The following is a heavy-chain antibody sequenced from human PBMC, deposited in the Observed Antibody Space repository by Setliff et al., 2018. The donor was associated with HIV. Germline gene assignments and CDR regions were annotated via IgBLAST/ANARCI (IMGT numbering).Heavy chain of an antibody. V-gene: IGHV3-23*01. D-gene: IGHD3-22*01. CDR2: INNDGRT. CDR3: AKDPSITMTIVIITPSFDI. Sequence: GGSLRLSCAASGFTFRSYAMSWVRQAPGKGLEWVSAINNDGRTYYADSVKGRFTISRDNSKNTLYLQMNSLRAEDTAVYYCAKDPSITMTIVIITPSFDIWGQGTMVTVSS. J-gene: IGHJ3*02. CDR1: GFTFRSYA.